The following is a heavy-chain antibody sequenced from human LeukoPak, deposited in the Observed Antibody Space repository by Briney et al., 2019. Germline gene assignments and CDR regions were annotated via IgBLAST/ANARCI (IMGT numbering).Heavy chain of an antibody. CDR3: AKDFGSSWYYFDY. CDR2: ISWNSGSI. CDR1: GFTFDDYA. V-gene: IGHV3-9*01. J-gene: IGHJ4*02. D-gene: IGHD6-13*01. Sequence: PGGSLRLSCAASGFTFDDYAMHWVRQAPGKGLEWVSGISWNSGSIGYADSVKGRFTISRDNAKNSLYLQMNSQRAEDTALYYCAKDFGSSWYYFDYWGQGTLVTVSS.